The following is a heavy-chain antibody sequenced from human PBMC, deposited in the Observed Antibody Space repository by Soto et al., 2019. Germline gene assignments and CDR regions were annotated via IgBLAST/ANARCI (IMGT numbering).Heavy chain of an antibody. CDR2: IIPMYGTP. CDR3: ARCIQLDDFHGLDV. Sequence: QVQLLQSGSEVREPGSSVRVSCKASGGTFNNHLIAWVRQAPGQGLEWMGGIIPMYGTPHFAQKFQGRVSITADESKSTVYMELNGLGRDDTATYYCARCIQLDDFHGLDVWGQGTTVTVSS. D-gene: IGHD1-1*01. V-gene: IGHV1-69*01. J-gene: IGHJ6*02. CDR1: GGTFNNHL.